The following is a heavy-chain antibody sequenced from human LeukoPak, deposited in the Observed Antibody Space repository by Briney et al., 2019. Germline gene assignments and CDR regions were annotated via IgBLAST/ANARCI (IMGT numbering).Heavy chain of an antibody. D-gene: IGHD1-26*01. Sequence: SETLSLTCTVSGGSISSYYWSWIRQPPGKGLEWIGYIYYSGSTNYNPSLKSRVTISVDTSKNQFSLKLSSVTAADTAVYYCASIRGGSYRYYFDYWGQGTLVTVSS. V-gene: IGHV4-59*08. J-gene: IGHJ4*02. CDR2: IYYSGST. CDR1: GGSISSYY. CDR3: ASIRGGSYRYYFDY.